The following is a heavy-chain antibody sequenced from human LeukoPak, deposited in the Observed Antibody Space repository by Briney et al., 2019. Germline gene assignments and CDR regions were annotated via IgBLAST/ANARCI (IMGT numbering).Heavy chain of an antibody. J-gene: IGHJ5*02. CDR1: GYTFTNYF. D-gene: IGHD3-22*01. CDR2: IKTSVDSA. Sequence: GASVKVSCKASGYTFTNYFIHWVRQAPGQGLEWMGLIKTSVDSASYAQSFQGRVTMTRDTSTSTVYMELSSLKSEDMAVYYCARDIRVYYYDSSGYSNWFDPWGQGTLVTVSS. V-gene: IGHV1-46*01. CDR3: ARDIRVYYYDSSGYSNWFDP.